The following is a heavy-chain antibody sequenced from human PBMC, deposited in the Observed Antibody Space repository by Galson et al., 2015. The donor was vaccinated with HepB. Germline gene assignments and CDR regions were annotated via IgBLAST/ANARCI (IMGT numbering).Heavy chain of an antibody. CDR2: TISIFNST. Sequence: SVKVSCKASGGTFSRFAISWVRQAPGQGLEWMGGTISIFNSTSYAQKLQGRVTITADEPTRTAYMELSSLRSEDTAIYYCTILYTTGGVNDPFDYWGQGTLVTVSS. D-gene: IGHD3-16*01. V-gene: IGHV1-69*13. CDR1: GGTFSRFA. J-gene: IGHJ4*02. CDR3: TILYTTGGVNDPFDY.